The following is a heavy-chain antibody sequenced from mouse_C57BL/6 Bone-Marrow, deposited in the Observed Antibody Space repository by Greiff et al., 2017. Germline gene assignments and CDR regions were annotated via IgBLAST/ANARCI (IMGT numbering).Heavy chain of an antibody. Sequence: VQLQQSGAELVRPGASVKLSCTASGYNIKDDNMHWVKQRPEQGLEWIGWIDPENGDTEYDSKFPGKATITADKSSNTAYLQLSSLTSEDTAVYYCSLCYYGSSNYWGQGTTLTVSS. CDR2: IDPENGDT. D-gene: IGHD1-1*01. V-gene: IGHV14-4*01. CDR1: GYNIKDDN. CDR3: SLCYYGSSNY. J-gene: IGHJ2*01.